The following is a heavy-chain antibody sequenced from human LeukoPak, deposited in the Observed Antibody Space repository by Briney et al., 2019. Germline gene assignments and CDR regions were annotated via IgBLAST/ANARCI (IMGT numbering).Heavy chain of an antibody. J-gene: IGHJ4*02. CDR3: ARERKYDILTGYSYDY. D-gene: IGHD3-9*01. Sequence: SQTLSLTCAISGDSVSSNSAAWNWIRQSPSRGLEWLGRTYYRSKWYNDYAVSVKSRITINPDTSKNQFSLQLNSVTPEDMAVYYCARERKYDILTGYSYDYWGQGTLVTVSS. CDR2: TYYRSKWYN. V-gene: IGHV6-1*01. CDR1: GDSVSSNSAA.